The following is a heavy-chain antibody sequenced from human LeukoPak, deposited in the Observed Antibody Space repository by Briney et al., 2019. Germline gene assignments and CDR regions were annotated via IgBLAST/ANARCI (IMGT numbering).Heavy chain of an antibody. V-gene: IGHV3-30*02. CDR2: ILYDGSNK. Sequence: GGSLRLSCAASGFTFSSYGMHWVRQAPRKGLEWVALILYDGSNKYYADSVKGRFTISRDNSKNKLYLQMNSLRAEDTAVYYCARDKGGYFDLWGRGTLVTVSS. CDR1: GFTFSSYG. D-gene: IGHD3-16*01. J-gene: IGHJ2*01. CDR3: ARDKGGYFDL.